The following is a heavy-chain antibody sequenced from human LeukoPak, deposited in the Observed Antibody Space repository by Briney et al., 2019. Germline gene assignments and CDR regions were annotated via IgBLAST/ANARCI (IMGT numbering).Heavy chain of an antibody. CDR1: RFTFSTYT. J-gene: IGHJ4*02. CDR3: VRGDRRDY. D-gene: IGHD2-21*01. V-gene: IGHV3-21*01. Sequence: GGSLRLSCAASRFTFSTYTMNWVRQAPGKGLQWVSSISDSGGATFYADSLRGRFTISRDNAKNSLYLQMNSLTAEDTAVYYCVRGDRRDYWGQGTLVTVSS. CDR2: ISDSGGAT.